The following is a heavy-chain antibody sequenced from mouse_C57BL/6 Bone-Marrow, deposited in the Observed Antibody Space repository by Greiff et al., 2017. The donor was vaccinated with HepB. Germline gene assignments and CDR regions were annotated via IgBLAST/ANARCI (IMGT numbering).Heavy chain of an antibody. CDR2: ISYSGST. J-gene: IGHJ1*03. CDR3: ARSNYYGSSYWYFDV. Sequence: EVQLQESGPGMVKPSQSLSLTCTVTGYSITSGYDWHWIRHVPGNKLEWMGYISYSGSTTYNPSLKSRISITHDTSKNHFFLKLNSVTTEDTATYYCARSNYYGSSYWYFDVWGTGTTVTVSS. D-gene: IGHD1-1*01. CDR1: GYSITSGYD. V-gene: IGHV3-1*01.